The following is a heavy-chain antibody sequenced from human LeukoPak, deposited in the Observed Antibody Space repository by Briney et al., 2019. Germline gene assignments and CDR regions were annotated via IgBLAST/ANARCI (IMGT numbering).Heavy chain of an antibody. CDR2: IYYSGST. CDR1: GGSMSSHY. J-gene: IGHJ4*02. V-gene: IGHV4-59*11. Sequence: SETLSLTCTVSGGSMSSHYWSWIRQPPGKGLEWIGYIYYSGSTNYNPSLKSRVTISLDTSKNQFSLMLTSMTAADTAMYYCAGGGYCTTGSCFAPLFDYWGQGTLVTVSS. CDR3: AGGGYCTTGSCFAPLFDY. D-gene: IGHD2-2*01.